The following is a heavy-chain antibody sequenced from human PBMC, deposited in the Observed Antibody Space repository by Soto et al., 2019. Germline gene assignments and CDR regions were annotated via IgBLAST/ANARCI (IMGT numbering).Heavy chain of an antibody. Sequence: SVKVSCKASGGTFSSYAISWVRQAPGQGLEWMGGIIPIFGTANYAQKFQGRVTITADKSTSTAYMELSSLRSEDTAVYYCARDLWNFLYYYDSSGSRNSYGMDVWGQGTTVTVSS. D-gene: IGHD3-22*01. J-gene: IGHJ6*02. V-gene: IGHV1-69*06. CDR2: IIPIFGTA. CDR3: ARDLWNFLYYYDSSGSRNSYGMDV. CDR1: GGTFSSYA.